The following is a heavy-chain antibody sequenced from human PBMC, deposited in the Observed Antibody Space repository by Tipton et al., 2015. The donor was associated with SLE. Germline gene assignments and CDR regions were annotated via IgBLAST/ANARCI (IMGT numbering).Heavy chain of an antibody. CDR1: GGSISSYY. D-gene: IGHD6-13*01. V-gene: IGHV4-4*09. J-gene: IGHJ4*02. CDR3: ARGVWSSSWYSDY. CDR2: IYTSGST. Sequence: TLSLTCTVSGGSISSYYWSWIRQPPGKGLEWIGYIYTSGSTNYNPSLKSRVTISVDTSKNQFSLKLSSVTAADTAVYYCARGVWSSSWYSDYWGQGTLVTVSS.